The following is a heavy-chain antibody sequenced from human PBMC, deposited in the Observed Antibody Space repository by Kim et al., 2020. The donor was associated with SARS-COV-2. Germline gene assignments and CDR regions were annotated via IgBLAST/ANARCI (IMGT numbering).Heavy chain of an antibody. V-gene: IGHV4-39*01. CDR2: IYYSGST. J-gene: IGHJ2*01. CDR3: ASEVLRYPYYYDSSGYPYFDL. D-gene: IGHD3-22*01. CDR1: GGSISSSSYY. Sequence: SETLSLTCTVSGGSISSSSYYWGWIRQPPGKGLEWIGSIYYSGSTYYNPSLKSRVTISVDTSKNQFSLKLSSVTAADTAVYYCASEVLRYPYYYDSSGYPYFDLWGRGTLVTVSS.